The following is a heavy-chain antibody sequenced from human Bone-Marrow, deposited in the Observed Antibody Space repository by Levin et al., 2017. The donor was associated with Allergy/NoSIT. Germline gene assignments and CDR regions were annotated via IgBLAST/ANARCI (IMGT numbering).Heavy chain of an antibody. CDR1: GFTFTTAW. V-gene: IGHV3-15*01. Sequence: GESLKISCVGSGFTFTTAWMTWVRQAPGTGLEWVGHIKSNAVGGTRDYAAPVKCRFTISRDDSRNTVYLHLNSLIPEDTGVYYCGGSGYTDFDYWGQGTPVTVSS. D-gene: IGHD5-12*01. CDR2: IKSNAVGGTR. CDR3: GGSGYTDFDY. J-gene: IGHJ4*02.